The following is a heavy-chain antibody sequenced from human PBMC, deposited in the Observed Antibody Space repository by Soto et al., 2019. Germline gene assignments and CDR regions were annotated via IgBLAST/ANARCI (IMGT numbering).Heavy chain of an antibody. CDR2: INSDGSTS. V-gene: IGHV3-74*01. Sequence: EVQLVESGGGLAQPGGSLRLSCAVSGFTFSTYWMHWVRQAPGKGLVWVSRINSDGSTSTYADSVKGRFTISRDNAKNTLYLQMNSLRGEDTAVYYCVRDRDTYGSGFLDVWGQGTTVTVSS. CDR3: VRDRDTYGSGFLDV. CDR1: GFTFSTYW. J-gene: IGHJ6*02. D-gene: IGHD3-10*01.